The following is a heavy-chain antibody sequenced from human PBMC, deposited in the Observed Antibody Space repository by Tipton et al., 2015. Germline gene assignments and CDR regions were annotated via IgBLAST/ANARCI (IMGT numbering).Heavy chain of an antibody. J-gene: IGHJ4*02. CDR1: GGSISSYY. CDR2: IYYDGST. D-gene: IGHD3-10*01. Sequence: LRLSCTVSGGSISSYYWSWIRQPPGKGLEWIGYIYYDGSTNYKPSLKSRVTISVDTSKNQFSLNLSSVTAADTAVYYCASMYYYGSGRYPGPFDYWGQGALVTVSS. CDR3: ASMYYYGSGRYPGPFDY. V-gene: IGHV4-59*01.